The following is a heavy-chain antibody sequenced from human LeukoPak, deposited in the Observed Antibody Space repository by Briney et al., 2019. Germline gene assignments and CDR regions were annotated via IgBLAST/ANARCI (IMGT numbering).Heavy chain of an antibody. Sequence: PGGSLRLSCAASGFIFSSYGMHWVRQAPGKGLEWVAVISYDGSNKYYADSVKGRFTISRDNFKNTLYLQINSLGAEDTAVYYCARGGGYQFYYSGMDVWGQGTTVTVSS. CDR1: GFIFSSYG. CDR2: ISYDGSNK. D-gene: IGHD3-22*01. CDR3: ARGGGYQFYYSGMDV. V-gene: IGHV3-30*03. J-gene: IGHJ6*02.